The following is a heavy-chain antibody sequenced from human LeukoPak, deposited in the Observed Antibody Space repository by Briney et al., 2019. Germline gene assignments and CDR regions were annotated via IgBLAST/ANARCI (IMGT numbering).Heavy chain of an antibody. Sequence: SETLSLTCAVYGGSFSGYYWSWIRQPPGKGLEWIGEINHSGSTNYNPSLKSRVTISVDTSKNQFSLKLSSVTAPDTAVYYCARPKWNYYGSGSYFDYWGQGTMVTVSS. CDR2: INHSGST. CDR3: ARPKWNYYGSGSYFDY. CDR1: GGSFSGYY. J-gene: IGHJ4*02. D-gene: IGHD3-10*01. V-gene: IGHV4-34*01.